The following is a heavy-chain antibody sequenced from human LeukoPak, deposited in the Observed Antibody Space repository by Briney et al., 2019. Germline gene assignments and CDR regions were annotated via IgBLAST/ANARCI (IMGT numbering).Heavy chain of an antibody. D-gene: IGHD3-9*01. J-gene: IGHJ3*02. Sequence: ASVKVSCKASGYTFTSYDINWVRQAPGQGLEWMGWMNPNSGNTGYAQKFQGRVTMTRNTSISTAYMELSRLRSDDTAVYYCARTYYDILTGQPDAFDIWGQGTMVTVSS. CDR3: ARTYYDILTGQPDAFDI. CDR1: GYTFTSYD. CDR2: MNPNSGNT. V-gene: IGHV1-8*01.